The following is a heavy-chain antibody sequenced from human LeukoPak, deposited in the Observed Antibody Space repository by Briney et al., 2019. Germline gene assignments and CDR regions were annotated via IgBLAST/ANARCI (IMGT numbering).Heavy chain of an antibody. D-gene: IGHD5-18*01. J-gene: IGHJ6*02. CDR1: GGTFSSYG. Sequence: GASVKVSCKASGGTFSSYGISWVRQAPGQGLEWMGGIIPIFGTANYAQKFQGRVTITADESTSTAYMELSSLRSEDTAVYYCAILESVDTAMADVDPDVWGQGTTVTVSS. V-gene: IGHV1-69*13. CDR3: AILESVDTAMADVDPDV. CDR2: IIPIFGTA.